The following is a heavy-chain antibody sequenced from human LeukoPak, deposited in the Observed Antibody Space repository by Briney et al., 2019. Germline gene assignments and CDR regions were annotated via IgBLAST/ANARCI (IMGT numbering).Heavy chain of an antibody. J-gene: IGHJ6*03. D-gene: IGHD3-3*01. CDR1: VGSISSGSYY. CDR3: ARDFITIFGVVTPMDV. CDR2: IYTSGST. V-gene: IGHV4-61*02. Sequence: PSETLSLTCTVSVGSISSGSYYGSWIRQPAGKGLEWIGRIYTSGSTNYNPPLKSRVTISVDTSKNQFSLKLSSVTAADTAVYYCARDFITIFGVVTPMDVWGKGTTVTVSS.